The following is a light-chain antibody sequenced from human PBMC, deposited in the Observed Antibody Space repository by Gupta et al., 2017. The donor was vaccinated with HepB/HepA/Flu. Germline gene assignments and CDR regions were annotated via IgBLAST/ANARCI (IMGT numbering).Light chain of an antibody. CDR3: KTWDDSLNAWV. V-gene: IGLV1-44*01. Sequence: SLLTQPPSSSGTPGQRVIISCSCTSSSTGSNTVNWYQQLPGTAPNRLICSNNKRPSGVPDRFSGSKSGTSASLAISGLQSEDEADYYCKTWDDSLNAWVFGGGTKVTVL. J-gene: IGLJ3*02. CDR2: SNN. CDR1: SSSTGSNT.